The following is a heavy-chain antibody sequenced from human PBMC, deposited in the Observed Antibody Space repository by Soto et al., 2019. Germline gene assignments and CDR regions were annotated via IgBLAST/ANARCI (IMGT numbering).Heavy chain of an antibody. Sequence: SETLSLTCTVSGGSISSYYWSWIRQPAGKGLEWIGRIYTSGSTNYNPSLKSRVTMSVDTSKNQFSLKLSSVTAADTAVYYCAIHEAPNYYYYYGMDVWGQGTTVTVSS. CDR2: IYTSGST. CDR1: GGSISSYY. V-gene: IGHV4-4*07. CDR3: AIHEAPNYYYYYGMDV. J-gene: IGHJ6*02.